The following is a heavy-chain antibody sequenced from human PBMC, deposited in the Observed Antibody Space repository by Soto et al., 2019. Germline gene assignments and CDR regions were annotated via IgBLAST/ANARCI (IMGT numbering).Heavy chain of an antibody. V-gene: IGHV1-8*01. Sequence: QVQLVQSGAEVKKPGASVKVSCKASGYTFTSYDINWVRQTTGQGLEWMGWMSPNSANTGYAQNFQGRVTMTRSTSISTAYMELSSRRSEDTAVYYCTRGPPNWGFDSWGQGTLVTVSS. CDR3: TRGPPNWGFDS. CDR2: MSPNSANT. J-gene: IGHJ5*01. CDR1: GYTFTSYD. D-gene: IGHD7-27*01.